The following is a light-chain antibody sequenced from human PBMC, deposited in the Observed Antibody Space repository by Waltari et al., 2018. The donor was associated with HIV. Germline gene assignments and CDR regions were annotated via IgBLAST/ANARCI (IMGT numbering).Light chain of an antibody. J-gene: IGKJ1*01. CDR2: VGS. Sequence: DIVMTQSPLSLPVTRGKLASISCRSSQSILHIDCYNYLDWYLQKPGKAPQLLIYVGSNLASGVPDRFSGSGSGTDFTLKISRVEAEDVGVYYCMQALQTPWTFGQGTKVDIK. CDR3: MQALQTPWT. V-gene: IGKV2-28*01. CDR1: QSILHIDCYNY.